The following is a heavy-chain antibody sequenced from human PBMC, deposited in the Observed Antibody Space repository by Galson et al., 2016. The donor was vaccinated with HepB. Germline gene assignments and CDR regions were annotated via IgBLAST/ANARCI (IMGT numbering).Heavy chain of an antibody. CDR1: GVICSTCG. CDR2: ISGDGINT. CDR3: AKDAGGAIMFDS. D-gene: IGHD2-8*02. V-gene: IGHV3-23*01. Sequence: SLRLSCAASGVICSTCGTAWVRQAPGKGLEWVSSISGDGINTRYADSVKGRFIISRDNSKNMVHPQMNSLRAEDTAVYYCAKDAGGAIMFDSWGHGTLVTVSS. J-gene: IGHJ5*01.